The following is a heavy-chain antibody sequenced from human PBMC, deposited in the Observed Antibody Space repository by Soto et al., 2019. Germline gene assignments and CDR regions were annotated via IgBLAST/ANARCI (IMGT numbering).Heavy chain of an antibody. CDR2: VSHDGRNT. V-gene: IGHV3-30*18. D-gene: IGHD6-19*01. J-gene: IGHJ4*02. Sequence: VQLVESGGGVVQPGRSLRLSCAASGFTFSDYAMHWVRQAPGKGLEWVAVVSHDGRNTHYADSVKGRFTISRDSSKNTISLEMTSMRAEDTAVYYCAKEGRQWLVTADFNYWGQGALVTVSS. CDR3: AKEGRQWLVTADFNY. CDR1: GFTFSDYA.